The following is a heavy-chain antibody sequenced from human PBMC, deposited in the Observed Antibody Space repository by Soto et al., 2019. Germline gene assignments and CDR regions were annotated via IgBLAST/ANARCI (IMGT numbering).Heavy chain of an antibody. CDR1: GGSISSSSSY. Sequence: PSETLSLTCTVSGGSISSSSSYWGWIRQPPGKGLEWVGSIYYLGNTYYNPSLGSRVTISVDTSKNQFSLRAEDTAVYYCARDRGGTGTTSFDYWGQGTLVTVSS. V-gene: IGHV4-39*02. D-gene: IGHD1-7*01. CDR3: ARDRGGTGTTSFDY. J-gene: IGHJ4*02. CDR2: IYYLGNT.